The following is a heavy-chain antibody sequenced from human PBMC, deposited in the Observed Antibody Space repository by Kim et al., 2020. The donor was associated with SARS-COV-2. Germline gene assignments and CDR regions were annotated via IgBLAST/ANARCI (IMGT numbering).Heavy chain of an antibody. D-gene: IGHD3-10*01. V-gene: IGHV4-39*01. CDR1: GGSISSSSYY. CDR3: ARGSATYYYGYNWFDP. J-gene: IGHJ5*02. Sequence: SETLSLTCTVSGGSISSSSYYWGWIRQPPGKGLEWIGSIYYSGSTYYNPSLKSRVTISVDTSKNQFSLKLSSVTAADTAVYYCARGSATYYYGYNWFDPWGQGTLVTVSS. CDR2: IYYSGST.